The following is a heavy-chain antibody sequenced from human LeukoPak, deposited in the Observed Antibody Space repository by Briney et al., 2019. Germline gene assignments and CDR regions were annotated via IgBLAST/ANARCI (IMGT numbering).Heavy chain of an antibody. V-gene: IGHV3-23*01. CDR3: AKERANYYESQWGDY. CDR1: GFTFSNAW. D-gene: IGHD3-22*01. Sequence: GGSLRLSCAASGFTFSNAWMSWVRQAPGKGLEWVSAISGSGGSTYYADSVKGRFTISRDNSKNTLYLQMNSLRAEDTAVYYCAKERANYYESQWGDYWGQGTLVTVSS. CDR2: ISGSGGST. J-gene: IGHJ4*02.